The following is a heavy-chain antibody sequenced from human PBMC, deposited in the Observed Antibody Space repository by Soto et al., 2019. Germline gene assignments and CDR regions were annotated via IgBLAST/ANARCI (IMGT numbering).Heavy chain of an antibody. J-gene: IGHJ4*02. D-gene: IGHD6-13*01. Sequence: LRLSCASSGLTFTTYAMNWVRQAPGKGLEWVSHVINIGGNTNYADSVKGRFTISRDNSKSTLYLQMDSLRVDDTAVYYCAIVDSSTWYTGYYFDYWGQGALVTVSS. CDR3: AIVDSSTWYTGYYFDY. CDR1: GLTFTTYA. CDR2: VINIGGNT. V-gene: IGHV3-23*01.